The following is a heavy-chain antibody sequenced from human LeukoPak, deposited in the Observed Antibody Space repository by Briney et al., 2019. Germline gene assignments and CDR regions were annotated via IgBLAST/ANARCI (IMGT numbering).Heavy chain of an antibody. CDR2: IYYSGST. V-gene: IGHV4-59*01. J-gene: IGHJ4*02. Sequence: PSETLSLTCTVSGGSISSYYRSWIRQPPGKGLEWIGYIYYSGSTNYNPSLKSRVTISVDTSKNQFSLKLSSVTAADTAVYYCARDRRDYGGNSGFDYWGQGTLVTVSS. CDR1: GGSISSYY. D-gene: IGHD4-23*01. CDR3: ARDRRDYGGNSGFDY.